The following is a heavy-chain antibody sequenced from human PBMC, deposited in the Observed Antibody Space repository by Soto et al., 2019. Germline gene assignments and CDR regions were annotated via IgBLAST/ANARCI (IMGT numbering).Heavy chain of an antibody. CDR2: ISYDGVNK. CDR3: AKARYASGWSGLDT. Sequence: GGSLRLSCAASRFNFSSYGMHWVRQSPGRGLEWVAGISYDGVNKFYSASMKGRLTVSRDNAKNTFYLQMNSLRPADTALYYCAKARYASGWSGLDTWGQGALVTVSS. CDR1: RFNFSSYG. D-gene: IGHD6-19*01. V-gene: IGHV3-30*18. J-gene: IGHJ5*02.